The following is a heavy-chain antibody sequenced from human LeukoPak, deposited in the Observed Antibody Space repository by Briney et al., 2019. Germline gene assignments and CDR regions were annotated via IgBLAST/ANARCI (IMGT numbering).Heavy chain of an antibody. CDR3: ARAEFRGTVTTHLRDYYYYMDV. D-gene: IGHD4-17*01. CDR2: IIPIFGTA. Sequence: RASVKVSCKASGGTFSSYAINWVRQAPGQGLKWMGGIIPIFGTANYAQKFQGRVTITADKSTSTAYMELSSLRSEDTAVYYCARAEFRGTVTTHLRDYYYYMDVWGKGTTVTVSS. CDR1: GGTFSSYA. J-gene: IGHJ6*03. V-gene: IGHV1-69*06.